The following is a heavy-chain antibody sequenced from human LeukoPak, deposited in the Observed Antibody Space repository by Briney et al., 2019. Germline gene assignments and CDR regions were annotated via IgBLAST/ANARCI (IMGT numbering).Heavy chain of an antibody. CDR1: GFTVSSNY. CDR3: ARGGYYYDSSGHLGR. CDR2: IYSGGST. V-gene: IGHV3-53*01. D-gene: IGHD3-22*01. J-gene: IGHJ4*02. Sequence: GGSLRLSCAASGFTVSSNYMSWVRQAPGKGLEWVSGIYSGGSTYYAGSVKGRFTTSRDNSKNTLYLQINSLRAEDTAVYYCARGGYYYDSSGHLGRWGQGTLVTVSS.